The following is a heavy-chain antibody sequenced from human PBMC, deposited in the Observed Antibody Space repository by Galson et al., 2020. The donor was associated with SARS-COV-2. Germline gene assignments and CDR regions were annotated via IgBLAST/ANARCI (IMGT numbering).Heavy chain of an antibody. CDR3: AKDSVACFPSYYFDY. CDR2: IWYDGSNK. CDR1: GFTFSSYG. V-gene: IGHV3-33*06. Sequence: GESLKISCAASGFTFSSYGMHWVRQAPGKGLEWVAVIWYDGSNKYYADSVKGRFTISRDNSKNTLYLQMNSLRAEDTAVYYCAKDSVACFPSYYFDYWGQGTLVTVSS. J-gene: IGHJ4*02. D-gene: IGHD6-19*01.